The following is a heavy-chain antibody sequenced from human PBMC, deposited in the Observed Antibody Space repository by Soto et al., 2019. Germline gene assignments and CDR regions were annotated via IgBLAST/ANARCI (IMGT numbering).Heavy chain of an antibody. CDR1: GFTFSSYG. CDR2: ISYDGSNK. D-gene: IGHD6-13*01. V-gene: IGHV3-30*03. J-gene: IGHJ5*02. CDR3: ATKFGIAAAGT. Sequence: GGSLRLSCAASGFTFSSYGMHWVRQAPGKGLEWVAVISYDGSNKYYADSVKGRFTISRDNSKNTLYLQMNSLRAEDTAVYYCATKFGIAAAGTWGQGTLVTVSS.